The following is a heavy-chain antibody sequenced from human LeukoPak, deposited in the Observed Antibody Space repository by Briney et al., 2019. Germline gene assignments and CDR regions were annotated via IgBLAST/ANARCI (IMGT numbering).Heavy chain of an antibody. CDR3: VRSGLVRGVST. V-gene: IGHV4-59*01. D-gene: IGHD3-10*01. CDR2: ISYSGST. CDR1: GDSMTNYR. J-gene: IGHJ4*01. Sequence: ASETLSLTCSVSGDSMTNYRWTWIRQPPGKELEWIGSISYSGSTNQNPSLNSRVTMSVDTSKKQFSLRLNSVTAADTAVYYCVRSGLVRGVSTWGQGTLVTVSS.